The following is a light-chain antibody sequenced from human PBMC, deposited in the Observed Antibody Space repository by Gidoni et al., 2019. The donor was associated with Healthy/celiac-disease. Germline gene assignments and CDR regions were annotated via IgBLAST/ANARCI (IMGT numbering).Light chain of an antibody. J-gene: IGLJ2*01. V-gene: IGLV2-14*01. Sequence: SGSPRQSITISCTGTSSDVGGYNYVSWYQQHPGKAPKLMIYEVSNRPSGVSNRFSGSKSGNTASLTISGLQAEDEADYYCSSYTSSSIVVFGGGTKLTVL. CDR1: SSDVGGYNY. CDR2: EVS. CDR3: SSYTSSSIVV.